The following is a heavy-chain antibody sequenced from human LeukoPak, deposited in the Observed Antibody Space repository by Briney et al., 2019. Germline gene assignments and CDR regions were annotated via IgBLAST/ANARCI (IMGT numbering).Heavy chain of an antibody. CDR2: IIPILGIA. Sequence: SVKVSCKASGYTFTSYGISWVRQAPGQGLEWMGRIIPILGIANYAQKFQGRVTITADKSTSTAYMELSSLRSEDTAVYYCARDRGAAAGTWPDYWGQGTLVTVSS. CDR1: GYTFTSYG. J-gene: IGHJ4*02. CDR3: ARDRGAAAGTWPDY. V-gene: IGHV1-69*04. D-gene: IGHD6-13*01.